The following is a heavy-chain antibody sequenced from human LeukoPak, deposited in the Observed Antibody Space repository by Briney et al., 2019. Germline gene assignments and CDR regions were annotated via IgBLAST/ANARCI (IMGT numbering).Heavy chain of an antibody. CDR1: KFSFSTFA. J-gene: IGHJ4*02. D-gene: IGHD2-21*01. V-gene: IGHV3-30-3*01. CDR3: AREGGDLRGKNRFPF. CDR2: TASDGSSK. Sequence: GGSLRLSCAASKFSFSTFAMHWSRQVPGKGLEWVALTASDGSSKYYTDSVKGRFTISRDNSNNTLYLQMNNLRADVTSAYYCAREGGDLRGKNRFPFWGEGTLVTVSS.